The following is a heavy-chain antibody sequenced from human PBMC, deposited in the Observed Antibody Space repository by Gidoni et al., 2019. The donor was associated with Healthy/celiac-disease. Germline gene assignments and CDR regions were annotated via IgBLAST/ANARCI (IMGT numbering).Heavy chain of an antibody. D-gene: IGHD5-18*01. CDR1: GGAFSGYY. Sequence: QVQLQQWGAGLSKPSETLSLTCAAYGGAFSGYYWSWIRQPPGKGLEWIGEINHSGSTNYNPSLKSRVTISVDTSKNQFSLKLSSVTAADTAVYYCARERGYSYGDFDYWGQGTLVTVSS. CDR2: INHSGST. V-gene: IGHV4-34*01. J-gene: IGHJ4*02. CDR3: ARERGYSYGDFDY.